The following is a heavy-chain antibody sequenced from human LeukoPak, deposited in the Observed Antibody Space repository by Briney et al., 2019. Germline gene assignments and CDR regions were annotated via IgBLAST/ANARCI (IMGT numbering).Heavy chain of an antibody. D-gene: IGHD3-3*01. V-gene: IGHV1-46*01. CDR2: INLSDGST. CDR3: ARADDFWSGDQDY. CDR1: GYIFTTYY. J-gene: IGHJ4*02. Sequence: ASVKVSCKASGYIFTTYYIHWVRQAPGQGLEWMGIINLSDGSTSYAQKFKGRVTMIRDTSTSTVYMELSSLRSEDTAVYYCARADDFWSGDQDYWGQGTLVTVSS.